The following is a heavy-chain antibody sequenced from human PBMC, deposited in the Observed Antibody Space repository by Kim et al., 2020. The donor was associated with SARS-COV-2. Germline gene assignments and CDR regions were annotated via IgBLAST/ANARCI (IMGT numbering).Heavy chain of an antibody. Sequence: SSTRDADPVKGRFTISRDNAKNTLYLQMNSLRLEDTAVYYCARGYGSGTNYWGQGTLVTVST. D-gene: IGHD3-10*01. CDR2: SST. CDR3: ARGYGSGTNY. J-gene: IGHJ4*02. V-gene: IGHV3-74*01.